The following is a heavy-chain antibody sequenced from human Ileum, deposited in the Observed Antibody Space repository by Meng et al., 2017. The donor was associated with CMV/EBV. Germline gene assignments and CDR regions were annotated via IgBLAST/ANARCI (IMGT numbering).Heavy chain of an antibody. CDR2: INPNSGGT. J-gene: IGHJ3*02. CDR1: GYTFTGYY. CDR3: ARGIGPGTYQLPEHDAFDI. D-gene: IGHD2-2*01. V-gene: IGHV1-2*02. Sequence: ASVKVSCKASGYTFTGYYMHWVRQAPGQGLEWMGWINPNSGGTNYAQKFQGRVTMTRDTSISTAYMELSRLRSDDTAVYYCARGIGPGTYQLPEHDAFDIWGQGTMVTVSS.